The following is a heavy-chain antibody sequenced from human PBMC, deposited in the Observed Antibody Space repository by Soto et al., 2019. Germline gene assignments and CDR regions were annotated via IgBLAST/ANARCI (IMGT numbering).Heavy chain of an antibody. Sequence: GSGPTLVNPTQTLPLTCSISGFSLYTGGSGVGWIRQPPGKALEWLGLIYWDDDKRYSSSLKSRVTIAKDASKNQVFLTLTNMDPVDTGTYYCAHREGANAEFDFWGQGTLVTVSS. V-gene: IGHV2-5*02. J-gene: IGHJ4*02. CDR1: GFSLYTGGSG. CDR2: IYWDDDK. D-gene: IGHD2-15*01. CDR3: AHREGANAEFDF.